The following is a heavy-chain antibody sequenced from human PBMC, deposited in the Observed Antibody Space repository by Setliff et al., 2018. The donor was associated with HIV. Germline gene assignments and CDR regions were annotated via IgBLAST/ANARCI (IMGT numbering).Heavy chain of an antibody. CDR1: GYTVTELS. J-gene: IGHJ4*02. V-gene: IGHV1-24*01. Sequence: GASVKVSCKVSGYTVTELSINWVRQAPGKGPEWMGGFDPEDNKIVYAQKFQGRVTTTEDTSTDTAYMELSSLRTEDTAVYYCATRIRDGHRGYGYFDFWGQGTLVTVSS. CDR3: ATRIRDGHRGYGYFDF. CDR2: FDPEDNKI. D-gene: IGHD5-12*01.